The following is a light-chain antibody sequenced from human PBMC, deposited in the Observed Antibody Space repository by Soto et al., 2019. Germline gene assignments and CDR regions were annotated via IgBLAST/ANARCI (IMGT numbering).Light chain of an antibody. V-gene: IGKV3-15*01. CDR2: GAS. CDR3: QQTYTTPEIT. CDR1: QSVSSS. Sequence: EIVMAQSQGTLSVSPGDRATLSCRASQSVSSSFAWCQQRPGQAPRLLIYGASTRATGITARFSGSGSGTDFTITISSLQPEDFAIYYCQQTYTTPEITFGQGTRLEIK. J-gene: IGKJ5*01.